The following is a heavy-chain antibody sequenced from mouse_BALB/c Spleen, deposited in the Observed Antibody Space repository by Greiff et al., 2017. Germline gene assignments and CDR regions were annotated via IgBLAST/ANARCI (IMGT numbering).Heavy chain of an antibody. CDR2: IWSGGST. D-gene: IGHD1-1*01. V-gene: IGHV2-2*02. Sequence: VKLQESGPGLVQPSQSLSITCTVSGFSLTSYGVHWVRQSPGKGLEWLGVIWSGGSTDYNAAFISRLSISKDNSKSHVFFKMNSLQANDTAIYYCATYYYGSSPAWFAYWGQGTLVTVSA. CDR3: ATYYYGSSPAWFAY. CDR1: GFSLTSYG. J-gene: IGHJ3*01.